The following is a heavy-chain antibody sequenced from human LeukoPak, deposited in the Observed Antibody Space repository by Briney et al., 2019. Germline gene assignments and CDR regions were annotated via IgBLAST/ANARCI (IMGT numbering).Heavy chain of an antibody. CDR3: AKDPMVRGATYDN. CDR2: IFGNGDT. D-gene: IGHD3-10*01. V-gene: IGHV3-23*01. Sequence: GGSLRLSCAASGFTFSSYAMTWVRQAPGKGLEWVSSIFGNGDTYYTDSVKGRFTISRDNSKNTVYLQMNSLRVEDTATYYCAKDPMVRGATYDNWGQGTLVTVSS. CDR1: GFTFSSYA. J-gene: IGHJ4*02.